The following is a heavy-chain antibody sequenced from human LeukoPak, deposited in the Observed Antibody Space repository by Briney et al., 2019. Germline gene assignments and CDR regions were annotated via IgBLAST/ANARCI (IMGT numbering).Heavy chain of an antibody. CDR1: GGSISSSSYY. CDR3: ARGGGYSAYVPFDY. CDR2: MYFGGST. Sequence: SETLSLTCTVSGGSISSSSYYWGWIRQPPGKGLEWIGTMYFGGSTYYNPSLKSRVTISVDTSKNQFSLKLSSVTAADTAVYYCARGGGYSAYVPFDYWGQGTLVTVSS. J-gene: IGHJ4*02. D-gene: IGHD5-12*01. V-gene: IGHV4-39*07.